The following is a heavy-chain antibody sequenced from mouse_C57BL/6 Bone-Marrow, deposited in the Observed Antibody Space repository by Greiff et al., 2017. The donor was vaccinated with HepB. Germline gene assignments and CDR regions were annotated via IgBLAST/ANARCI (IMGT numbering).Heavy chain of an antibody. CDR1: GFSFNTYA. D-gene: IGHD2-4*01. J-gene: IGHJ2*01. CDR2: IRSKSNNYAT. CDR3: VRGGYDYIYFDY. Sequence: GGGLVQPKGSLKLSCAASGFSFNTYAMNWVRQAPGKGLEWVARIRSKSNNYATYYADSVKDRFTISRDDSESMLYLQMNNLKTEDTAMYYCVRGGYDYIYFDYWGQGTTLTVSS. V-gene: IGHV10-1*01.